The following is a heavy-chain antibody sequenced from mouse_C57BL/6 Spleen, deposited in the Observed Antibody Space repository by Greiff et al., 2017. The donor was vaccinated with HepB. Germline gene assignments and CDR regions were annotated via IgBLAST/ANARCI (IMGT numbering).Heavy chain of an antibody. J-gene: IGHJ4*01. Sequence: EVQLQQSGPVLVKPGASVKMSCKASGYTFTDYYMNWVKQSHGKSLEWIGVINPYNGGTSYNQKFKGKATLTVDKSSSTAYMELNSLTSEDSAVYYCARSREGAYAMDYWGQGTSVTVSS. V-gene: IGHV1-19*01. CDR2: INPYNGGT. CDR1: GYTFTDYY. CDR3: ARSREGAYAMDY. D-gene: IGHD3-1*01.